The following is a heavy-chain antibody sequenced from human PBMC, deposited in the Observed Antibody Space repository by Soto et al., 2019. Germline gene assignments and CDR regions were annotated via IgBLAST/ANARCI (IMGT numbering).Heavy chain of an antibody. J-gene: IGHJ6*03. V-gene: IGHV4-59*01. Sequence: SETLSLTCTVSGGSISSYYWSWIRQPPGKGLEWIGYIYYSGSTNYNPSLKSRVTISVDTSKNQFSLKLSSVTAADTAVYYCARGVDSGYDSEVDDYYYMDVWGKGTTVTVSS. CDR1: GGSISSYY. CDR2: IYYSGST. D-gene: IGHD5-12*01. CDR3: ARGVDSGYDSEVDDYYYMDV.